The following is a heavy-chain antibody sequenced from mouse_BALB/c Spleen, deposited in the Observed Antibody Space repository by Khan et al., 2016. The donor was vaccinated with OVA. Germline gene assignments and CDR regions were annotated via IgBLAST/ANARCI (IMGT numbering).Heavy chain of an antibody. Sequence: EVQLVESGGDSVKPGGSLKLSCAVSGFTFSTYAMSWVRQTPDKRLEWVASISSGGSTYYPASVKGRFTISSDNARNIVYLQMTSLRSEDMAMYYCAREAYRYDEYYFDYGGQGTTLTVSS. CDR2: ISSGGST. V-gene: IGHV5-6-5*01. D-gene: IGHD2-14*01. J-gene: IGHJ2*01. CDR1: GFTFSTYA. CDR3: AREAYRYDEYYFDY.